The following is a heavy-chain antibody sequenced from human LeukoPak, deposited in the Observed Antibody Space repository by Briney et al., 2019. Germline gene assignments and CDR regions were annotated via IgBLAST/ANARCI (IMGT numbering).Heavy chain of an antibody. J-gene: IGHJ6*03. V-gene: IGHV1-2*02. Sequence: ASVKVSCKASGYTFTGYYMHWVRQAPGQGLEWMGWINPNSGGTNYAQKFQGRVTMTRDTSISTAYMELSRPRSDDTAVYYCARELREYYYYMDVWGKGTTVTVSS. CDR1: GYTFTGYY. CDR2: INPNSGGT. CDR3: ARELREYYYYMDV. D-gene: IGHD5-12*01.